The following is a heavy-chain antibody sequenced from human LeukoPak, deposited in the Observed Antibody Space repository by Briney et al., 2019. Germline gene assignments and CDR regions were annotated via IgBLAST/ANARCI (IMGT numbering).Heavy chain of an antibody. CDR3: ARDHCSSTSCYFSRWFDP. V-gene: IGHV1-18*01. CDR2: ISAYNGET. J-gene: IGHJ5*02. Sequence: ASVKVSCKASGYTFTSYGISWGRQGPGQGLEWMGWISAYNGETNYAQKLQGRATMTTDTSTSTAYMELRSLRSDDTAVYYCARDHCSSTSCYFSRWFDPWGQGTLVTVSS. D-gene: IGHD2-2*01. CDR1: GYTFTSYG.